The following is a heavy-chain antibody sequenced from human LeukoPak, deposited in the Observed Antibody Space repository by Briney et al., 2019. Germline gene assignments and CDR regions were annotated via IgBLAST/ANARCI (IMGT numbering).Heavy chain of an antibody. V-gene: IGHV1-2*02. CDR3: ANYCSGGSCYSGNAFGI. D-gene: IGHD2-15*01. CDR2: INPNSGGT. Sequence: ASVKVSCKASGYTFTGYYMHWVRQAPGQGLEWMGWINPNSGGTNYAQKFQGRVTMTRDTSISTAYMELSRLRSDDTAVYYCANYCSGGSCYSGNAFGIWGQGTMVTVSS. CDR1: GYTFTGYY. J-gene: IGHJ3*02.